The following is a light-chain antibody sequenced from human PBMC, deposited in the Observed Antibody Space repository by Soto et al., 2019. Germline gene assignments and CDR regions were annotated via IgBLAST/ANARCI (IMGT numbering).Light chain of an antibody. CDR1: QSVGTR. CDR3: QQYDRWPPLT. CDR2: GAS. V-gene: IGKV3-15*01. J-gene: IGKJ4*01. Sequence: EIVMTQSPATLSLSPGERATLSCRASQSVGTRLAWYHQKPGQAPRLLIYGASTRATGIPARFSGSGSGTEFTLTISSLQAQDSAVYFCQQYDRWPPLTFGEGTKMEIK.